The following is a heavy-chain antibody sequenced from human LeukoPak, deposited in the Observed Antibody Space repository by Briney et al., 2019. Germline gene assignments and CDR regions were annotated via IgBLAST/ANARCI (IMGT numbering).Heavy chain of an antibody. V-gene: IGHV4-61*02. CDR1: GGSISSGSYY. Sequence: PSQTLSLTCTVSGGSISSGSYYWSWIRQPAGKGLEWIGRIYTSGSTNYNPSLKSRVTISVDTSKNQFSRKLSSVTAADTAVYYCARDKYYYDSSGYYIDYWGQGTLFTVSS. CDR3: ARDKYYYDSSGYYIDY. CDR2: IYTSGST. D-gene: IGHD3-22*01. J-gene: IGHJ4*02.